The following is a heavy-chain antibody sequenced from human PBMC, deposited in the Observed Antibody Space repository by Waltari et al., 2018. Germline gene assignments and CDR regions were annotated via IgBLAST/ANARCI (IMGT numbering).Heavy chain of an antibody. V-gene: IGHV3-9*01. Sequence: EVQLVESGGGLVQPGRSLRLSCAASGFTFDDYAMHWVRQAPGKGLEWVAGIRWNSGSIGYADSGKGRFTIARDNAKNSLYLQMNSLRAEDTALYYCAKGRIWGAFDIWGQGTMVTVSS. CDR2: IRWNSGSI. J-gene: IGHJ3*02. CDR1: GFTFDDYA. D-gene: IGHD3-16*01. CDR3: AKGRIWGAFDI.